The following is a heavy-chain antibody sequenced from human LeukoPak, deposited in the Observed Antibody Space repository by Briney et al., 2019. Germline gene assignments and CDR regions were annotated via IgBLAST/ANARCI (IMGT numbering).Heavy chain of an antibody. D-gene: IGHD1-26*01. CDR1: GFTFSNAW. Sequence: GVSLRLSCAASGFTFSNAWLSWVRQAPGKGLEWVGRIKSKTDGGTTDYADSVKGRFNISRDNSKNTLYLQMNSLRAEDTAVYYCAKWVVGATIKGYYYYMDVWGKGTTVTISS. CDR2: IKSKTDGGTT. CDR3: AKWVVGATIKGYYYYMDV. V-gene: IGHV3-15*01. J-gene: IGHJ6*03.